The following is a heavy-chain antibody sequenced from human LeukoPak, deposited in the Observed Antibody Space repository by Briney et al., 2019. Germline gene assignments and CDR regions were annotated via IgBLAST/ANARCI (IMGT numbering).Heavy chain of an antibody. CDR3: ARGNYYDSSGYYYELAPDY. J-gene: IGHJ4*02. D-gene: IGHD3-22*01. CDR1: GYTFTSYD. CDR2: MNPNSGNT. V-gene: IGHV1-8*01. Sequence: ASVTVSCKASGYTFTSYDINWVRQATGQGLEWMGWMNPNSGNTGYAQKFQGRVTMTRNTSISTAYMELSSLRSEDTAVYYCARGNYYDSSGYYYELAPDYWCQGTLVTVSS.